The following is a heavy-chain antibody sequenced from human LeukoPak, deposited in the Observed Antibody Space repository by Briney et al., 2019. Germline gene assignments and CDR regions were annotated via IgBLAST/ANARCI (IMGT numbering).Heavy chain of an antibody. V-gene: IGHV4-39*07. CDR1: GGSISSSSYY. J-gene: IGHJ4*02. Sequence: SETLSLTCTVSGGSISSSSYYWGWIRQPPGKGLEWIGSIYYSGSTYYNPSLKSRVTISVDTSKNQFSLKLSSVTAADTAVYYCARGVTEQWLVPFFYDWGQGTLVTVSS. CDR2: IYYSGST. D-gene: IGHD6-19*01. CDR3: ARGVTEQWLVPFFYD.